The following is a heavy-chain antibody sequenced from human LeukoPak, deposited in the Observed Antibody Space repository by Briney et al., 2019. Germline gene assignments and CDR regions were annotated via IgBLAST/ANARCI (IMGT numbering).Heavy chain of an antibody. Sequence: GGSLRLSCAASGFSFSLYWIHWFRQAPGKGLVWVSRISSDGTSTSYADSVKGRFTISRDNAKNTLYLQMNSLRAEDTAVYYCARGEYYYDSRGYGVDYWGQGTLVTVSS. D-gene: IGHD3-22*01. CDR3: ARGEYYYDSRGYGVDY. CDR2: ISSDGTST. CDR1: GFSFSLYW. J-gene: IGHJ4*02. V-gene: IGHV3-74*01.